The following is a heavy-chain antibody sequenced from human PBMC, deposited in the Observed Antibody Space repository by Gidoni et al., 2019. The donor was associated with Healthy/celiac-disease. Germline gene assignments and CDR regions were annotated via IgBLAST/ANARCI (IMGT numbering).Heavy chain of an antibody. CDR1: GFKFSNPW. J-gene: IGHJ4*02. V-gene: IGHV3-15*01. D-gene: IGHD6-13*01. Sequence: EVQLVESGGGLVKTGGSLRHCCSASGFKFSNPWMSWVPQAPVKGLEWVGRVRSKTDCGTTDYAAPVKCRFTLSRDYSRTTLYLQMNSLTTEDTGVYYCSTLTTAAAGSAYWGQGTLVTVSS. CDR3: STLTTAAAGSAY. CDR2: VRSKTDCGTT.